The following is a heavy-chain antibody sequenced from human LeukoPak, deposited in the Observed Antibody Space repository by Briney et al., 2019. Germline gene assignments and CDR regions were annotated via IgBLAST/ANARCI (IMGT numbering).Heavy chain of an antibody. CDR1: GGSISSSSYY. CDR3: ARLVAVDTIFGVVGWFDP. Sequence: SETLSLTCTVSGGSISSSSYYWGRIRQPPGKGLERIGSIYYSGSTYYNPSLKSRVTISVDTSKNQFSLKLSSVTAADTAVYYCARLVAVDTIFGVVGWFDPWGPGTLVTVSS. J-gene: IGHJ5*02. V-gene: IGHV4-39*01. CDR2: IYYSGST. D-gene: IGHD3-3*01.